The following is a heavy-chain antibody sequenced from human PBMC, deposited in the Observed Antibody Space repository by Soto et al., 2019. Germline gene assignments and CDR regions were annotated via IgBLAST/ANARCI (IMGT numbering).Heavy chain of an antibody. V-gene: IGHV5-51*01. CDR3: ARHGARIAADNWFDP. Sequence: GESLKISCKGSGYSFTSYWIGWVRQMPGKGLEWMGIIYPGDSDTRYSPSFQGQVTISADKSISTAYLQWSSLKASDTAMYYCARHGARIAADNWFDPWGQGTLVTVSS. CDR2: IYPGDSDT. CDR1: GYSFTSYW. J-gene: IGHJ5*02. D-gene: IGHD6-13*01.